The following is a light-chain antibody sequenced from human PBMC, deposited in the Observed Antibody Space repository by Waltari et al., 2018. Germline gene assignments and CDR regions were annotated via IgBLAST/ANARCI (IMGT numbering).Light chain of an antibody. V-gene: IGKV3-20*01. Sequence: EIVLTQSPATLSLSPGERATLSFRASQSVSRYLAWYQQKPGQAPRLLIYDASIRASGIPDRFSGSGSGTDFSLTISRLEPEDFAVYYCQKYGTLPATFGQGTKVQMK. CDR3: QKYGTLPAT. CDR2: DAS. J-gene: IGKJ1*01. CDR1: QSVSRY.